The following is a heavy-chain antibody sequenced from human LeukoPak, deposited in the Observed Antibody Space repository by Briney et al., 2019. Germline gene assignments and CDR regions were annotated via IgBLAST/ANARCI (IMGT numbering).Heavy chain of an antibody. CDR1: GFTFSSYS. CDR2: ISSSSSYI. CDR3: ARGLVVAATHFDY. D-gene: IGHD2-15*01. Sequence: PGGSLRLSCAASGFTFSSYSMNWVRQAPGKGLEWVSSISSSSSYICYADSVKGRFTISRDNAKNSLYLQMNSLRAEDTAVYYCARGLVVAATHFDYWGQGTLVTVSS. V-gene: IGHV3-21*01. J-gene: IGHJ4*02.